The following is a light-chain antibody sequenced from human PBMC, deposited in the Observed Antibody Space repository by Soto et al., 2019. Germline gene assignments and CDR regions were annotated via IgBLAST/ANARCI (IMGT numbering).Light chain of an antibody. V-gene: IGKV3-15*01. Sequence: EIVMTQSPATLSVSPGERATLSSRASQSVSRHLAWYQQRPGQAPRLLIYDASTRATGIPARFSGSGSGTEFTLTISSLQSEDFAVYYCQHYNDWRSLTFGGGTKVEI. CDR3: QHYNDWRSLT. CDR2: DAS. J-gene: IGKJ4*01. CDR1: QSVSRH.